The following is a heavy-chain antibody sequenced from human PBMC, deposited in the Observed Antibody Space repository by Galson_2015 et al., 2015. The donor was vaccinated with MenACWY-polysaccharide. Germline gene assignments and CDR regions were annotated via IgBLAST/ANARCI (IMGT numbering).Heavy chain of an antibody. CDR3: AKASQWGAAAVGSFDH. J-gene: IGHJ4*02. D-gene: IGHD6-13*01. Sequence: VRQAPWKGLEWVAVISGSGTDIRYADSVKGRFTISRDTSKSTLYLQMNSLRAEDTAKYYCAKASQWGAAAVGSFDHWGQGTLVTVSS. V-gene: IGHV3-23*01. CDR2: ISGSGTDI.